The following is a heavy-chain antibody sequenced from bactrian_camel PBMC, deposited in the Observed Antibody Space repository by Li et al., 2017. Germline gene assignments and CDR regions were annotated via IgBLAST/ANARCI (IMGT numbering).Heavy chain of an antibody. Sequence: HVQLVESGGGSVQAGGSLRLSCAASRYTVSSTRMGWFRQAPGKEREGVACIGRDGITMYSDSVKGRFTISKDNAMNTLYLQMDSLKPEDSAMYYCARSRFVFRGCDLSTSGYYYGGQGT. D-gene: IGHD5*01. V-gene: IGHV3S68*01. CDR1: RYTVSSTR. CDR3: ARSRFVFRGCDLSTSGYYY. J-gene: IGHJ4*01. CDR2: IGRDGIT.